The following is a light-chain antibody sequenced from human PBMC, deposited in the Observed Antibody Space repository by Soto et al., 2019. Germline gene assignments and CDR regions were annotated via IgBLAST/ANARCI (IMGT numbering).Light chain of an antibody. V-gene: IGKV3D-20*02. CDR3: QQRSNWRVT. CDR1: QSVRSSY. Sequence: EIVLTQSPGTLSLSPGERATLSCRASQSVRSSYLAWYQQKPGQAPRLLIYGASSRATGIPDRFSGTGSGTDFTLTISRLEPEDFAVYYCQQRSNWRVTFGGGTKVEIK. CDR2: GAS. J-gene: IGKJ4*01.